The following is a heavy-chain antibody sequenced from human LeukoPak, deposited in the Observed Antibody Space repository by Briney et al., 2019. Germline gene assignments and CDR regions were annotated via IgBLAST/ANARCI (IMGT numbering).Heavy chain of an antibody. D-gene: IGHD4-17*01. Sequence: PSETLSLTCAVYGGSFSGYYWSWIRQPPGKGLEWIGSIFYSGSTYYNPSLKSRVTISVDTSNNQFSLKVTSVTAADTAIYYCARRDYGDAGRFDPWGQGTLVTVSS. CDR2: IFYSGST. CDR1: GGSFSGYY. J-gene: IGHJ5*02. V-gene: IGHV4-34*12. CDR3: ARRDYGDAGRFDP.